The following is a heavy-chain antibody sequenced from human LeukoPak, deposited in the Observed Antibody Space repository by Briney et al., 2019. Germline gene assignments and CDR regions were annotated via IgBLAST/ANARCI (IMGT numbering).Heavy chain of an antibody. J-gene: IGHJ4*02. CDR1: GLSFSNYA. D-gene: IGHD3-22*01. V-gene: IGHV3-23*01. CDR2: ISGNGGSL. Sequence: GGSLRLSCAASGLSFSNYAMSWVRQAPGKGLEWVSAISGNGGSLYYADSVKGRFTISRDNSKSALYPQVNSLRAEDTAVYYCAKRDAYDSRGFSPLFDYWGQGTLVTVSS. CDR3: AKRDAYDSRGFSPLFDY.